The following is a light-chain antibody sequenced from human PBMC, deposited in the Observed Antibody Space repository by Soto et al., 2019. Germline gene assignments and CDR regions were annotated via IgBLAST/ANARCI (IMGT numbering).Light chain of an antibody. CDR2: SNN. CDR3: QSYDSRLSAYV. CDR1: NSNIGAGYD. J-gene: IGLJ1*01. V-gene: IGLV1-40*01. Sequence: QSVLTQPPSVSGAPGQRVTISCTGSNSNIGAGYDVHWYLQLPGTAPKLLVYSNNNRPSGVPDRFSGSKSGTSASLAITGLQAEDEADYYRQSYDSRLSAYVFGTGTKLTVL.